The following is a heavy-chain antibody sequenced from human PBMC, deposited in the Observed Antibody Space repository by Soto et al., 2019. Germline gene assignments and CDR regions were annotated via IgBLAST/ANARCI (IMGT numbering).Heavy chain of an antibody. D-gene: IGHD2-15*01. Sequence: GGSLRLSCAASGFTFSSYWMHWFRQAPGKELVWVSRSDGSSTSYADSVKGRFTISRDNAKNTLYLQMNSLRAEDTAVYYCVRTSLVVAAATREDYWGQGTLVTVSS. V-gene: IGHV3-74*01. J-gene: IGHJ4*02. CDR1: GFTFSSYW. CDR3: VRTSLVVAAATREDY. CDR2: SDGSST.